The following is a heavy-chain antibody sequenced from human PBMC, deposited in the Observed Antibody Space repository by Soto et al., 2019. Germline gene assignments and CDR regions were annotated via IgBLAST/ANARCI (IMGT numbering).Heavy chain of an antibody. CDR3: ARDPQGAKDY. CDR2: ISSSSSYT. V-gene: IGHV3-21*01. J-gene: IGHJ4*02. CDR1: GFTFSSYS. D-gene: IGHD1-26*01. Sequence: GGSLRLSCAASGFTFSSYSMNWVRQAPGKGLEWVSSISSSSSYTYYADSVKGRFTISRDNAKNSLYLQMNSLRAEDTAVYYCARDPQGAKDYWGQGTLVTVSS.